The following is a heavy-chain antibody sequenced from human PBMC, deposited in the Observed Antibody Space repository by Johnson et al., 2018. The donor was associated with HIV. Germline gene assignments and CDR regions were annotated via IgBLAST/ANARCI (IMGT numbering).Heavy chain of an antibody. D-gene: IGHD7-27*01. CDR1: GFTFSSFG. Sequence: QVQLVESGGGVVQPGGSLRLSCTASGFTFSSFGMHWVRQAPGKGLEWVAFIRYDTSNKYYADSVKGRFTISRDKSKKTRYLQMNSLRAEDTAVYYCARAIGNWDAFDIWGQGTMVTVSS. J-gene: IGHJ3*02. CDR2: IRYDTSNK. V-gene: IGHV3-30*02. CDR3: ARAIGNWDAFDI.